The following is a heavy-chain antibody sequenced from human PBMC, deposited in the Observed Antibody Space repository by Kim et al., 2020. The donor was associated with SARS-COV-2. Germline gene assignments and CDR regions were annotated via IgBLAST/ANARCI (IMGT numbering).Heavy chain of an antibody. Sequence: GWSLRLSCAASGFTFSSYAMSWVRQAPGKGLEWVSAISGSGGSTYYADSVKGRFTISRDNSKNTLYLQMNSLRAEDTAVYYCAKVGSKIAVAGIRFDPWGQGTLVTVSS. D-gene: IGHD6-19*01. CDR3: AKVGSKIAVAGIRFDP. V-gene: IGHV3-23*01. J-gene: IGHJ5*02. CDR2: ISGSGGST. CDR1: GFTFSSYA.